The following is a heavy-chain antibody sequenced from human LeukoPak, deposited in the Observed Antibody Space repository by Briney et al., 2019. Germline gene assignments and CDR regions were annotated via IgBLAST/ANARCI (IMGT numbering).Heavy chain of an antibody. CDR2: IRQDGSEK. D-gene: IGHD6-19*01. CDR3: AGEVAATGFDY. V-gene: IGHV3-7*03. Sequence: GGSLTLACAASGLTFSNYWMSWVRESPGKGLEWVANIRQDGSEKYYVDSVKGRFTISRDNAKNSLFLQMNSLRAEDTAVYYCAGEVAATGFDYWGQGTLVTVSP. J-gene: IGHJ4*02. CDR1: GLTFSNYW.